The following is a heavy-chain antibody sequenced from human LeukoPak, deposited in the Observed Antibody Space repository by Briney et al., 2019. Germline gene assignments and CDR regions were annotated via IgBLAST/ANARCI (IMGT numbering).Heavy chain of an antibody. D-gene: IGHD5-18*01. CDR1: GFTFSSYS. J-gene: IGHJ4*02. Sequence: PGGSLRLSCAASGFTFSSYSMNWVRQAPGKGLEWVSSISATSNYIYYADSVKGRFTISRDNAKNSLYLQMNSLRAEVTAVYYCARDTSGYTFDDWGQGTLVTVSS. CDR3: ARDTSGYTFDD. V-gene: IGHV3-21*01. CDR2: ISATSNYI.